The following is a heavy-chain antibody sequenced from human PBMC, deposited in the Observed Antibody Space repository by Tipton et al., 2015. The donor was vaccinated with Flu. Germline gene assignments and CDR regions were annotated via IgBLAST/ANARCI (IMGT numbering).Heavy chain of an antibody. CDR3: AKGRRYYDSSSYPSFDY. V-gene: IGHV3-23*01. CDR2: ISRTGDST. D-gene: IGHD3-22*01. Sequence: SLRLSCAASAFTFNGYAMSWVRQAPGKGLEWVSSISRTGDSTLYADSVKGRFTISRDNSKNTLFLQMNNLRVEDTAVYYCAKGRRYYDSSSYPSFDYWGQGTPVTVSS. J-gene: IGHJ4*02. CDR1: AFTFNGYA.